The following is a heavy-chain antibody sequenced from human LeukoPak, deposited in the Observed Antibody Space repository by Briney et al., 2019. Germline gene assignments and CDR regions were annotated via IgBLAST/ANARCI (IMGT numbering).Heavy chain of an antibody. D-gene: IGHD3-22*01. Sequence: PGGSLRLSCAASGFTFSSYEMNWVRQAPGKGLEWVSSISSSSSYIYYADSVKGRFTISRDNSENTLYLQMNSLRAEDTAVYYCARDWDYYDSSGYSDYWGQGTLVTVSS. J-gene: IGHJ4*02. CDR1: GFTFSSYE. CDR3: ARDWDYYDSSGYSDY. V-gene: IGHV3-21*01. CDR2: ISSSSSYI.